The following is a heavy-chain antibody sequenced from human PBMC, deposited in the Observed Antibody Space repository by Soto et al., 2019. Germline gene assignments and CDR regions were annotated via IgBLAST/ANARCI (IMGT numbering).Heavy chain of an antibody. J-gene: IGHJ6*02. CDR2: ISSSGSTI. D-gene: IGHD3-10*01. CDR1: GFTFSSYE. V-gene: IGHV3-48*03. CDR3: ARDTYYYGSGSYSDRYYYYYYGMDV. Sequence: GGSLRLSCAASGFTFSSYEMNWVRQAPGKGLEWVSYISSSGSTIYYADSVKGRFTISRDNAKNSLYLQMNSLRAEDTAVYYCARDTYYYGSGSYSDRYYYYYYGMDVWGQGTTVTVSS.